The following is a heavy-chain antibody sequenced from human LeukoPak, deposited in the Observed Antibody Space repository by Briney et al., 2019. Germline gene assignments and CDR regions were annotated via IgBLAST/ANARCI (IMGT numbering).Heavy chain of an antibody. CDR3: ARGGSSGYYYYMDV. V-gene: IGHV4-30-4*08. CDR1: GDSISSGDYY. J-gene: IGHJ6*03. Sequence: SQTLSLTCTVSGDSISSGDYYWSWIRQSPGKGLEWIAYIYYSGSTYYNPSLKSRVTISVDTSKNQFSLELSSVTAADTAVYYCARGGSSGYYYYMDVWGKGTTVTVSS. CDR2: IYYSGST. D-gene: IGHD6-6*01.